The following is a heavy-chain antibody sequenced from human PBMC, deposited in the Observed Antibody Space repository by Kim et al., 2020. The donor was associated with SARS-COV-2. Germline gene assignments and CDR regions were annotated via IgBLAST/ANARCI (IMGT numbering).Heavy chain of an antibody. Sequence: PLKDRFKISRDDSKNTLYLQMNSLKTEDTAVYYCTLLFADSIFGVVMNDYWGQGTLVTVSS. V-gene: IGHV3-15*01. J-gene: IGHJ4*01. CDR3: TLLFADSIFGVVMNDY. D-gene: IGHD3-3*01.